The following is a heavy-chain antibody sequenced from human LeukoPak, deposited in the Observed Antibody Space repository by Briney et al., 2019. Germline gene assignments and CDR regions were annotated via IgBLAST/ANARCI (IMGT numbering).Heavy chain of an antibody. V-gene: IGHV3-11*04. CDR3: ARGYYNFWSGYRAEYYFDY. CDR2: ISSSGSTI. D-gene: IGHD3-3*01. Sequence: GGSLRLSCAASGFTFSDYYMSWIRQAPGKGLEWVSYISSSGSTIYYADSLKGRFTISRDNAKNSLYLRMNSLRAEDTAVYYCARGYYNFWSGYRAEYYFDYWGQGTLVTVSS. CDR1: GFTFSDYY. J-gene: IGHJ4*02.